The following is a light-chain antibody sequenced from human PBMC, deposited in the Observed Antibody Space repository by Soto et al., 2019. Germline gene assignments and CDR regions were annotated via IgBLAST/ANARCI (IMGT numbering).Light chain of an antibody. J-gene: IGLJ3*02. CDR2: TND. Sequence: QPVLTQPPSASGTLGQRVTISCSGSNSNIGSNYVCWYQHFPGTAPKLLIYTNDQRPSGVPDRFSGSKSGTSASLAISGLRSEDEATYYCSTWDDNLNAAWVFGGGTKLTVL. V-gene: IGLV1-47*01. CDR3: STWDDNLNAAWV. CDR1: NSNIGSNY.